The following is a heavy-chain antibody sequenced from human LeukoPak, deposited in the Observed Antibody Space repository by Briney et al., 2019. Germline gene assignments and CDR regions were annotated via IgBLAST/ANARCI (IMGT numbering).Heavy chain of an antibody. CDR2: ISGSGGST. Sequence: GGSLRLSCAASGFTFSSYAMSWVRQAPGKGLEWVSAISGSGGSTYYADSVKGRFTISRDNSKNTLYLQMNSLRAEDTAVYYCARVGGIAAAGTLYFDYWGQGTLVTVFS. J-gene: IGHJ4*02. CDR3: ARVGGIAAAGTLYFDY. D-gene: IGHD6-13*01. CDR1: GFTFSSYA. V-gene: IGHV3-23*01.